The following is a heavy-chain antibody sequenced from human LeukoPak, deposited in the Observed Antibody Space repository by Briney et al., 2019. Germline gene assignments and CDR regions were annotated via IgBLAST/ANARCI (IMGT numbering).Heavy chain of an antibody. V-gene: IGHV3-15*01. Sequence: PGGSLRLSCAASGFTFRNVWMSWVRQAPGKGLEWVGRIKSKSDGETTQYAAPVKGRITISRDDSRNTLYLHMDSLTTGDTAVYYCSTVLNGDTDYWGRGALVTVSS. J-gene: IGHJ4*02. CDR3: STVLNGDTDY. D-gene: IGHD7-27*01. CDR2: IKSKSDGETT. CDR1: GFTFRNVW.